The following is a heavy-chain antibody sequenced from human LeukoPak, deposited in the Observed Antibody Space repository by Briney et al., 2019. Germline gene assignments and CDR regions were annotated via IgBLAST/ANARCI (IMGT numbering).Heavy chain of an antibody. CDR3: ARGVVAAMGFDY. CDR1: GVSISSYY. CDR2: IYYSGST. Sequence: SETLSLTCTVSGVSISSYYWSWIRQPPGKGLEWIGYIYYSGSTNYNPSLKSRVTISVDTSKNQFSLKLSSVTAADTAVYYCARGVVAAMGFDYWGQGTLVTVSS. D-gene: IGHD2-15*01. V-gene: IGHV4-59*08. J-gene: IGHJ4*02.